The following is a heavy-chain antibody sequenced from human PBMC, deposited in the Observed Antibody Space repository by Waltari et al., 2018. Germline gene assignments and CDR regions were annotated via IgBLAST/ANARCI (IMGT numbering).Heavy chain of an antibody. CDR2: LDPEDGET. V-gene: IGHV1-24*01. J-gene: IGHJ4*02. CDR1: GYTLTELS. CDR3: ATDCWTLGYCSSTSPEV. D-gene: IGHD2-2*01. Sequence: QVQLVQSGAEVKKPGASVKVSCKVSGYTLTELSMHWVRQAPGKGLEWMGGLDPEDGETIYAQKFQGRVTMTEDTSTDTAYMELSSLRSEDMAVYYCATDCWTLGYCSSTSPEVWGQGTLVTVSS.